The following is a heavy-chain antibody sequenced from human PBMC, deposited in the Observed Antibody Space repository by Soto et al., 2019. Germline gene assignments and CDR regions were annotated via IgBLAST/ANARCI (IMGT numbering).Heavy chain of an antibody. J-gene: IGHJ3*02. D-gene: IGHD4-17*01. CDR3: ARERYGDYGRGTFDI. Sequence: SQTLSLTRAISGDSVSNNSAAWNWIRQSPSRGLEWLGRTYYRSKWYNDYAVSVKSRITINPDTSKNQFSLRLNSVTPEDTAVYYCARERYGDYGRGTFDIWGQGTMVTVSS. CDR1: GDSVSNNSAA. CDR2: TYYRSKWYN. V-gene: IGHV6-1*01.